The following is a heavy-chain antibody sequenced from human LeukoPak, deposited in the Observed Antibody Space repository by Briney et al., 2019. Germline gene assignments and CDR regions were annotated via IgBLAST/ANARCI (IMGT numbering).Heavy chain of an antibody. V-gene: IGHV4-59*08. CDR1: GGSISSYY. CDR3: ARHYCSGGSCYVDY. CDR2: IYYSGST. Sequence: PSETLSLTCTVSGGSISSYYWSWIRQPPGKGLEWIGYIYYSGSTNYNPSLKSRVTISVDTSKNQFSLKLSFVTAADTAVYYCARHYCSGGSCYVDYWGQGTLVTVSS. D-gene: IGHD2-15*01. J-gene: IGHJ4*02.